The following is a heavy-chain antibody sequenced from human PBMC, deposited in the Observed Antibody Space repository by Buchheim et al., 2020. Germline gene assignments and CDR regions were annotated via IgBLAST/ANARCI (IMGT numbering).Heavy chain of an antibody. CDR1: GGSFSGYY. CDR2: INHSGST. V-gene: IGHV4-34*01. J-gene: IGHJ4*02. CDR3: ARGRLSGYYTWADY. Sequence: QVQLQQWGAGLLKPSETLSLTCAVYGGSFSGYYWSWIRQPPGKGLEWIGEINHSGSTNYNPSLKSRVTISVDTYKNQFSLQLSSVTAADTAVYYCARGRLSGYYTWADYWGQGTL. D-gene: IGHD3-3*01.